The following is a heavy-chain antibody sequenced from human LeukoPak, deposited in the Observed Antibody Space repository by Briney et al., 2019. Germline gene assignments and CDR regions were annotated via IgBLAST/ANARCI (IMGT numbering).Heavy chain of an antibody. J-gene: IGHJ4*02. Sequence: PSETLSLTCTVSGGSISSGDYYWSWIRQPPGKGLEWIGYIYYSGSTYYNPSLKSRVTISVDTSKNQFSLKLSSVTAADTAVYYCARDISTREDIAAAGLDYWGQGTLVTVSS. CDR3: ARDISTREDIAAAGLDY. V-gene: IGHV4-30-4*01. D-gene: IGHD6-13*01. CDR1: GGSISSGDYY. CDR2: IYYSGST.